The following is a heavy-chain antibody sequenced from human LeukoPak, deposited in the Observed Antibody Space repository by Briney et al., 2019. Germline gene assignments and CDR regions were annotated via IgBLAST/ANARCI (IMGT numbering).Heavy chain of an antibody. D-gene: IGHD4-11*01. V-gene: IGHV3-30-3*01. J-gene: IGHJ4*02. CDR1: GFTFSSYP. Sequence: GGSLRLSCAASGFTFSSYPIHWVRQAPVKGLEWVAVISYDGSTKYYADSVKGRFTISRDNSKNTLYLQMNSLRTEDTAVYHCARGTVSGCPDYWGQGSLVSVSS. CDR3: ARGTVSGCPDY. CDR2: ISYDGSTK.